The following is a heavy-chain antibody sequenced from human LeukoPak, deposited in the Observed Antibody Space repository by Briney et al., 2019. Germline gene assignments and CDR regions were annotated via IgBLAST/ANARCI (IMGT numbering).Heavy chain of an antibody. J-gene: IGHJ3*02. CDR1: GGSISSSNW. Sequence: SGTLSLTCAVSGGSISSSNWWSWVRQPPGKGLEWIGSIYYGGTTFYSPSLKSRVTVSVDTSKNQFSLRLTSVTAADAALYFCVRDDRYDGTFDIWGQGTMVTVSS. D-gene: IGHD1-1*01. CDR3: VRDDRYDGTFDI. V-gene: IGHV4-4*02. CDR2: IYYGGTT.